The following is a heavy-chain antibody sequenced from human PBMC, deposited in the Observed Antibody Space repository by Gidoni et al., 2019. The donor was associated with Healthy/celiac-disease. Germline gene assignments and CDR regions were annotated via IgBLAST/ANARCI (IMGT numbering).Heavy chain of an antibody. Sequence: TLFLTCAVSGRPISRLNWWSWVRQPPGKGLEWIGEIYHSGSTNYNPSLKSRVTISVDKSKNQFSLKLSSVTAADTAVYYCARANPMGGSGLYYFDYWGQGTLVTVSS. CDR1: GRPISRLNW. CDR2: IYHSGST. D-gene: IGHD3-10*01. V-gene: IGHV4-4*02. CDR3: ARANPMGGSGLYYFDY. J-gene: IGHJ4*02.